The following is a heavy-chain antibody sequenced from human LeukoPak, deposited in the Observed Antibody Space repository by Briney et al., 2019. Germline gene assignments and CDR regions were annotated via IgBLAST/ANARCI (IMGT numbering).Heavy chain of an antibody. CDR1: GYTFTGYY. J-gene: IGHJ4*02. V-gene: IGHV1-2*03. Sequence: LGASVKVSCKASGYTFTGYYMHWVRQAPGQGLEWMGWILPSSGGPYYAQKFQGRVTMTRDTSISAAYMEFNNLRSDDTAVYYCARDLVGGIWSAAFWGQGTLVTVSS. CDR3: ARDLVGGIWSAAF. D-gene: IGHD3-16*01. CDR2: ILPSSGGP.